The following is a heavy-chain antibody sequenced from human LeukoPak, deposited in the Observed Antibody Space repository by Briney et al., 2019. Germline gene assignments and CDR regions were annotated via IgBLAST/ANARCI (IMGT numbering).Heavy chain of an antibody. Sequence: PGGSLRLSCAASGFTFSYYSMSWIRQAPGKGLEWFSYISGSSNIKHFADSVKGRFTISRDNAKESLYLQMDSLRDEDTAFYFCARGIFYGSGTQSFDYWGQGTLVTVSS. V-gene: IGHV3-48*02. CDR3: ARGIFYGSGTQSFDY. CDR1: GFTFSYYS. CDR2: ISGSSNIK. D-gene: IGHD3-10*01. J-gene: IGHJ4*02.